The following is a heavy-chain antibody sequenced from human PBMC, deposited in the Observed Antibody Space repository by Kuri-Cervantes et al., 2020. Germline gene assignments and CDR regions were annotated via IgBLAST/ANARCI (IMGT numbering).Heavy chain of an antibody. V-gene: IGHV1-2*02. CDR1: GGTFSSYA. CDR3: ARGYCSSISCPFDY. Sequence: ASVKVSCKASGGTFSSYAISWVRQAPGQGLEWMGWINPNRGGTDYAQTFQGRVTMTRDTSISTAYMELSRLRSEDTAVYYCARGYCSSISCPFDYWGQGTLVTVSS. J-gene: IGHJ4*02. CDR2: INPNRGGT. D-gene: IGHD2-2*01.